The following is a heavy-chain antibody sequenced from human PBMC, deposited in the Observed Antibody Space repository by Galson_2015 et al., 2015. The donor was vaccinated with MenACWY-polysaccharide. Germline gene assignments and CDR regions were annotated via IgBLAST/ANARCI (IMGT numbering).Heavy chain of an antibody. J-gene: IGHJ4*02. Sequence: SVKVSCKASGYTFIDYYMHWVRQAPGQGLEWMGWINPNGGGTKYAQKFQGRVTMTRDTSISTVYMEMSRLTSDDTALYYCARDPPGGITAIDYGGQGTLVTVPS. V-gene: IGHV1-2*02. CDR3: ARDPPGGITAIDY. CDR2: INPNGGGT. CDR1: GYTFIDYY. D-gene: IGHD1-14*01.